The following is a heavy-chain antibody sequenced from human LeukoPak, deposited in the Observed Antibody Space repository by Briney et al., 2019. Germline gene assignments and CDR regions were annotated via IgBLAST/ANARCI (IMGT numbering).Heavy chain of an antibody. CDR1: GGXVRXGSYY. CDR3: ARDRWFGA. J-gene: IGHJ4*02. V-gene: IGHV4-61*01. Sequence: XXGGXVRXGSYYXSWIRQPPGTGLEWIVYIYYSGSTNYNPSLKSRVTISVDTSKNQFSLKLSSVTAADTAVYYCARDRWFGAWGQGTLVTVSS. D-gene: IGHD3-10*01. CDR2: IYYSGST.